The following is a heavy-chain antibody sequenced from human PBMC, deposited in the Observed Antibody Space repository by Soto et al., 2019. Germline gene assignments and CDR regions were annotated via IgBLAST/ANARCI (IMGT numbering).Heavy chain of an antibody. CDR2: ISGSGGST. CDR3: ARGAFWYSSGWDWFDP. D-gene: IGHD6-19*01. CDR1: GFTFSSYA. Sequence: PGGSLRLSCAASGFTFSSYAMSWVRQAPGKGLEWVSAISGSGGSTYYADSVKGRFTISRDNSKNTLYLQMNSLRAEDTAVYYCARGAFWYSSGWDWFDPWGQGTLVTVS. J-gene: IGHJ5*02. V-gene: IGHV3-23*01.